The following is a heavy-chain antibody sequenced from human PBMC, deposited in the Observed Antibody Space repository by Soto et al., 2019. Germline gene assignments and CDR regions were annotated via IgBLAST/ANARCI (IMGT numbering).Heavy chain of an antibody. CDR2: IFRRGTAETA. CDR3: ARDLRGTSAFEI. CDR1: GDSVSNHF. Sequence: QVQLQESGSGLVRPLETLSLTCSVSGDSVSNHFWRWIRQPPGKGLKYIGYIFRRGTAETADYNPSLKSRVTISLDTSKNQVSLQLTSVTAADTAVYYWARDLRGTSAFEIWGRGALVTVSS. J-gene: IGHJ3*02. V-gene: IGHV4-59*02.